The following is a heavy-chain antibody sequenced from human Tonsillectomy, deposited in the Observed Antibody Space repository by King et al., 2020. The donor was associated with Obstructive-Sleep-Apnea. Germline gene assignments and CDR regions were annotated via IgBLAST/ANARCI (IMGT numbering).Heavy chain of an antibody. CDR2: IKQDGSEK. CDR1: GFTFSSYW. V-gene: IGHV3-7*01. J-gene: IGHJ5*02. D-gene: IGHD3-22*01. CDR3: AREEGGHYYDSSGYSQGWFDP. Sequence: VQLQESGGGLVQPGGSLRLSCAASGFTFSSYWMSWVRQAPGKGLEWVANIKQDGSEKYYVDSVKGRFTISRDNAKNSLYLQMNSLRAEDTAVYYCAREEGGHYYDSSGYSQGWFDPWGQGTLVTVSS.